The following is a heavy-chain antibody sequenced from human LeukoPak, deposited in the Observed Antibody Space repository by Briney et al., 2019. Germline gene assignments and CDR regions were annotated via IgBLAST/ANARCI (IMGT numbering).Heavy chain of an antibody. Sequence: SETLSLTCTVSGDSITSRYWTWIRQPPGKGLEWIGYISHSGSTNYNPSIKSRLTMSLDPSKNHFFLKLRSVTAADTAVYYCARDHSSGWNDFWGQGTLVTVSS. V-gene: IGHV4-59*11. CDR1: GDSITSRY. CDR3: ARDHSSGWNDF. J-gene: IGHJ4*02. CDR2: ISHSGST. D-gene: IGHD6-19*01.